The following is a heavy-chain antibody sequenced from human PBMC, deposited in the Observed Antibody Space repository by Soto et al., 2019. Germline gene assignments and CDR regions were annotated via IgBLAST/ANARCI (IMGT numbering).Heavy chain of an antibody. CDR1: GDTFTSYY. CDR3: ARDCAIHDRQLVKYYYYGMDV. V-gene: IGHV1-46*01. CDR2: INPSGGST. Sequence: ASVKVSCKACGDTFTSYYMHWVRQAPGQGLEWMGIINPSGGSTSYAQKFQGRVTMTRDTSTSTVYMELSSLRSEDTAVYYCARDCAIHDRQLVKYYYYGMDVWGQGTTVTVSS. D-gene: IGHD6-6*01. J-gene: IGHJ6*02.